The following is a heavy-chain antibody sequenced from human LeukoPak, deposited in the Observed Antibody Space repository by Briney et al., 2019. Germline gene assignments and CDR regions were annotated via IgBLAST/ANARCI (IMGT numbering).Heavy chain of an antibody. CDR1: GFTFSSYS. CDR2: IIISSSYT. V-gene: IGHV3-21*01. Sequence: GGSLILSCAASGFTFSSYSMNWVRQAPGKGLEWVSSIIISSSYTYYADSVKGRFTISRDNDKNSLYLQMNSLRAEDTARYYCARGRYFADYWGQGTLVTVSS. J-gene: IGHJ4*02. CDR3: ARGRYFADY. D-gene: IGHD3-9*01.